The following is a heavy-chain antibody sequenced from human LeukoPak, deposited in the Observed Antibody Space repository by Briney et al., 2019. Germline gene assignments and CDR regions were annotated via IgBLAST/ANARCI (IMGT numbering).Heavy chain of an antibody. CDR2: IYYSGST. J-gene: IGHJ3*02. CDR3: AREERITMIVVVGAFDI. Sequence: SETLSLTCTVSGGSISSSYSYWGWIRQPPGKGLEWIGNIYYSGSTYYSPSLTSRVTVSVDTSENQFSLKLSSVTAADTAVYYCAREERITMIVVVGAFDIWGQGTMVTVSS. D-gene: IGHD3-22*01. V-gene: IGHV4-39*07. CDR1: GGSISSSYSY.